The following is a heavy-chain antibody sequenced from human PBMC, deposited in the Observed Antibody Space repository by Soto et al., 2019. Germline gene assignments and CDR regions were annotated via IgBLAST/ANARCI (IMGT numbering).Heavy chain of an antibody. CDR3: ARTGGMDV. J-gene: IGHJ6*02. V-gene: IGHV4-34*01. Sequence: QVQLQQWGAGLLKPSETLSLTCAVYGGSFSGYYCSWLRQPPGKGPEWIGEINHSGNTTYTPSLESRVTISVDTSKNQFSLKLNSVSAADTAVYYCARTGGMDVWSQVATVTVAS. CDR2: INHSGNT. CDR1: GGSFSGYY.